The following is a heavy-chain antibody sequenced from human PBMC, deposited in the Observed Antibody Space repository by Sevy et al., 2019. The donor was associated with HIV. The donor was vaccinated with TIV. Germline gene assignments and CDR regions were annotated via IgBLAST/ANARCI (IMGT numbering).Heavy chain of an antibody. D-gene: IGHD3-10*01. J-gene: IGHJ5*02. CDR3: ARDPSRGTGWFDP. CDR2: IYYSGST. V-gene: IGHV4-30-4*01. Sequence: SETLSLTCTVSGGSISSGDYYWSWIRQPPGKGLEWIGYIYYSGSTYYNPSLKSRATISVDTSKNQFSLKLSSVTAADTAVYYCARDPSRGTGWFDPWGQGTLVTVSS. CDR1: GGSISSGDYY.